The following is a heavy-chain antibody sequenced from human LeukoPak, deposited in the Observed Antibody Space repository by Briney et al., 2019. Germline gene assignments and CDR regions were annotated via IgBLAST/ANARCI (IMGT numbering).Heavy chain of an antibody. CDR1: GFTVSSNS. CDR2: IYSDNT. D-gene: IGHD4/OR15-4a*01. Sequence: GGSLRLSCTVSGFTVSSNSMSWVRQAPEKGLEWVSFIYSDNTHYSDSVKGRFTISRDNSKNTLYLQMNSLRAEDTAVYYCARRAGANSHPYDYWGQGTLVTVSS. V-gene: IGHV3-53*01. J-gene: IGHJ4*02. CDR3: ARRAGANSHPYDY.